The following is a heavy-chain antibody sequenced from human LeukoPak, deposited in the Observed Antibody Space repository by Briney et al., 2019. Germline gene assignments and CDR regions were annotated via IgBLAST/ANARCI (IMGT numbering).Heavy chain of an antibody. CDR1: GGSINSYY. CDR2: IYYSGST. V-gene: IGHV4-59*01. CDR3: ARLLPDYGYFDY. Sequence: PSETLSLTCTVSGGSINSYYWSWIRQPPGKGLEWIGYIYYSGSTNYNPSLKSRVTISVDTSKNQFSLKLTSVTAADTAVYYCARLLPDYGYFDYWGQGTLVTVSS. J-gene: IGHJ4*02. D-gene: IGHD4/OR15-4a*01.